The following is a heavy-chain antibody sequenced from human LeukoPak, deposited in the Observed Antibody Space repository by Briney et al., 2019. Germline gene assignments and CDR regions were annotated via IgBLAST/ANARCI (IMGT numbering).Heavy chain of an antibody. Sequence: GGSLRLSCAASGFTFSSYGMHWVRQAPGKRLEWVAFIRYDGSNKYYADSVKGRFTISRDNSKNTLYLQMNSLRTEDTAVYFCTGATLYSGNYVGFDSWGQGILVTVSS. J-gene: IGHJ4*02. CDR2: IRYDGSNK. CDR1: GFTFSSYG. V-gene: IGHV3-30*02. D-gene: IGHD1-26*01. CDR3: TGATLYSGNYVGFDS.